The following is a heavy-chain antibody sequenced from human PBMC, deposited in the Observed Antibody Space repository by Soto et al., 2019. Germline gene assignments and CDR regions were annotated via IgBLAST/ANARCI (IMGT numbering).Heavy chain of an antibody. CDR3: ARGYYDSSGYYTKHYYYGMDV. CDR2: IIPILGIA. Sequence: QVQLVQSGAEVKKPGSSVKVSCKASGGTFSSYTISWVRQAPGQGLEWMGRIIPILGIANYAQKFQGRVTITADKSTSTAYMELSSLRSEDTAVYYCARGYYDSSGYYTKHYYYGMDVWGQGTTVTVSS. D-gene: IGHD3-22*01. J-gene: IGHJ6*02. CDR1: GGTFSSYT. V-gene: IGHV1-69*02.